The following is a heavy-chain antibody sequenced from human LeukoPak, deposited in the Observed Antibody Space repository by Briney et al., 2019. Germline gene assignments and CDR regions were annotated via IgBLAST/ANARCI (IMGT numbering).Heavy chain of an antibody. CDR2: IYPGDSDT. Sequence: GESLKIPCKGSGYSFTSYWIGWVRQMPGKGLGWMGIIYPGDSDTRYSPSFQGQVTISADKSISTAYLQWSSLKASDTAMYYCARGMYYYDSSGYYPYYFDYWGQGTLVTVSS. D-gene: IGHD3-22*01. J-gene: IGHJ4*02. CDR1: GYSFTSYW. CDR3: ARGMYYYDSSGYYPYYFDY. V-gene: IGHV5-51*01.